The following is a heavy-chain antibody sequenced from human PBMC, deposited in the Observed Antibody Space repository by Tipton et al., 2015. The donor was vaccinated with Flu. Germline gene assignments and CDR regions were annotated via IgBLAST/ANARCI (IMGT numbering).Heavy chain of an antibody. CDR1: GYTFTGYY. CDR2: INTNSGGT. V-gene: IGHV1-2*02. J-gene: IGHJ6*02. Sequence: QVQLVQSGAEVENPGASVKVSCMASGYTFTGYYIHWVRQAPGQGLEWMGWINTNSGGTNYAQKFQGRVTMSRDTSMSTAYMELSSLRSDDTAVYYCARSPMVRGVTKVDVWGQGNTVTVSS. D-gene: IGHD3-10*01. CDR3: ARSPMVRGVTKVDV.